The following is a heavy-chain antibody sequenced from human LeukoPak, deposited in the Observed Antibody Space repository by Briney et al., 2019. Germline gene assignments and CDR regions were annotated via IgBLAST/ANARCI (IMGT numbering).Heavy chain of an antibody. J-gene: IGHJ1*01. Sequence: GGSLRLSCAASGFTFSSCGMHWVRQAPGKGLEWVAVIWYGGSTKYYADSVKGRFTISRDNSKNTLYLQMNSLRAEDTAVYYCAKDSSGWYKAYFQHWGQGTLVTVSS. V-gene: IGHV3-30*02. CDR1: GFTFSSCG. CDR3: AKDSSGWYKAYFQH. D-gene: IGHD6-19*01. CDR2: IWYGGSTK.